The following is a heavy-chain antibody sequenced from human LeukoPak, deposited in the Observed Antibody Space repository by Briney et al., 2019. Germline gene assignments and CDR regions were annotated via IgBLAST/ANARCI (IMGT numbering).Heavy chain of an antibody. CDR3: AKDQYEDCSSTSCYPAARYYYYYGMDV. V-gene: IGHV3-30*18. CDR1: GFTFSSYG. D-gene: IGHD2-2*01. Sequence: GGSLRLSCAASGFTFSSYGMHWVRQAPGKGLEWVAVISYDGSNKYYADSVKGRFTISRDNSKNTLYLQMNSLRAEDTAVYYCAKDQYEDCSSTSCYPAARYYYYYGMDVWGQGTTVTVSS. CDR2: ISYDGSNK. J-gene: IGHJ6*02.